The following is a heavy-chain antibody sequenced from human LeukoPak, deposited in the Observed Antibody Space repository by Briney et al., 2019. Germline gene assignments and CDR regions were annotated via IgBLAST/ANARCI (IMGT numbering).Heavy chain of an antibody. J-gene: IGHJ4*02. CDR1: GFTFSSYV. CDR2: ISGGGGRT. D-gene: IGHD1-26*01. Sequence: GGSLRLSCAASGFTFSSYVMSWVRQAPGKGLEWVSGISGGGGRTYYADSGKGRFTISRDNSKNTLYLQMNSLRAEDTAVYYCAKDSPIRGWGQGTLVTVSS. V-gene: IGHV3-23*01. CDR3: AKDSPIRG.